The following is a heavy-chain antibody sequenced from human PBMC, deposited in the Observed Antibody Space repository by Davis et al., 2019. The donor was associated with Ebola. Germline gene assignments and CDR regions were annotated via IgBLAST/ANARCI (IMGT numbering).Heavy chain of an antibody. CDR2: LGTSADT. Sequence: GESLKISCAASGFTFSSNSMNWVRQAPGKGLEWVSTLGTSADTYYADSVKGRFTISRDNSKNTLHLQMNGLRVEDTAIYYCAKDTSNIWFDVWGQGTMVTVSS. V-gene: IGHV3-23*01. J-gene: IGHJ3*01. CDR1: GFTFSSNS. D-gene: IGHD1-26*01. CDR3: AKDTSNIWFDV.